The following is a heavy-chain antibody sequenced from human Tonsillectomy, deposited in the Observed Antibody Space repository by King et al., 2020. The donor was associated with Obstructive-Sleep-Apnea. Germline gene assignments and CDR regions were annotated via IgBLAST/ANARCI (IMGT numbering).Heavy chain of an antibody. D-gene: IGHD1-1*01. V-gene: IGHV3-30*04. CDR1: GFTFSDYA. Sequence: ESGGGVVQPARSLRLSCVTSGFTFSDYAIHWDRQAPGKGLEWVAFISFDGSTQYYADSVKGRFTISRDNSKNTAYLQVNTLRPDDTAIYSCARDWKSHFDYWGQGTLVTVSS. CDR2: ISFDGSTQ. J-gene: IGHJ4*02. CDR3: ARDWKSHFDY.